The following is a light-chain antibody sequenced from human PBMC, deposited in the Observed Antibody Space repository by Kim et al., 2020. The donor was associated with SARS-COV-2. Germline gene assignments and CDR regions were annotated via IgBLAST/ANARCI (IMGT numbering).Light chain of an antibody. CDR2: GAS. CDR3: QQYSKSPLT. J-gene: IGKJ4*01. Sequence: EIVLTQSPGTLSLSPGERATLSCGASQSVNNSYLAWYQQKPGQAPRLLIYGASSRATGIPDRFSGSGSGTDFTLTISRLEPEDFVMYYCQQYSKSPLTFGGGTKVEIK. V-gene: IGKV3-20*01. CDR1: QSVNNSY.